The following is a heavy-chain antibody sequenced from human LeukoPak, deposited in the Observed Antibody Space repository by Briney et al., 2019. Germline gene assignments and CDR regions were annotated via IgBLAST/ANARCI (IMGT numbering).Heavy chain of an antibody. CDR1: GGSFSGYY. J-gene: IGHJ5*02. CDR3: ARVTLLVGATPYSFDP. D-gene: IGHD1-26*01. Sequence: KPSETLSLTCAVYGGSFSGYYWSWIRQPPGKGLEWIGEINHSGSTNYNPSLKSRVTISVDTSKNQFSLKLSSVTAADTAVYYCARVTLLVGATPYSFDPWGQGTLATVSS. CDR2: INHSGST. V-gene: IGHV4-34*01.